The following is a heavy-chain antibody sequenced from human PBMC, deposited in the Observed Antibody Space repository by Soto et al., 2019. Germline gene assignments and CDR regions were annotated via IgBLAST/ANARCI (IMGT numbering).Heavy chain of an antibody. Sequence: ASVKVSCKASGVTFSSSTISWVRQAPGQGLEWMGRIIPILGIANYAQKFQGRVTITADKSTSTAYMELSSLRSEDTAVYYCARSLVAADSGAFDIWGQGTMVTVSS. D-gene: IGHD2-15*01. J-gene: IGHJ3*02. V-gene: IGHV1-69*02. CDR2: IIPILGIA. CDR1: GVTFSSST. CDR3: ARSLVAADSGAFDI.